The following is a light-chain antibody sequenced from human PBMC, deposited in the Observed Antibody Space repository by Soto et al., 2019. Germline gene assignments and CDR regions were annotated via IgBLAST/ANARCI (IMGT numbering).Light chain of an antibody. CDR3: CSYAGSSTVRHVV. J-gene: IGLJ2*01. CDR2: EGS. Sequence: QSVLTQPASVSGSPGQSITISCTGTSSDVGSYNLVSWYQQHPGKAPRLMIYEGSKRPSGVSNRFSGSKSGNTASLTISGLQAEDEADYYCCSYAGSSTVRHVVFGGVTKVT. CDR1: SSDVGSYNL. V-gene: IGLV2-23*03.